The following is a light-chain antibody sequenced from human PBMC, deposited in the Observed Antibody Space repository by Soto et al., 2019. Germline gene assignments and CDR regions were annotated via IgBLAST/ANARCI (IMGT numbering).Light chain of an antibody. J-gene: IGKJ1*01. V-gene: IGKV1-39*01. CDR2: SAS. CDR3: QQTFSTPWT. Sequence: DVQMTQSPSSLSASVGDRITLTCRASQTIHSYLHWYQFKPGKAPQLLIQSASSLHSGVPSRFSGSGSGTHFTLSISSLQPEDSATYYCQQTFSTPWTFVQGTKVEIK. CDR1: QTIHSY.